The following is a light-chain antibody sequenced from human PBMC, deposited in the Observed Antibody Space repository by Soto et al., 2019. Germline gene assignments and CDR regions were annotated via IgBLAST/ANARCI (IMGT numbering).Light chain of an antibody. J-gene: IGKJ1*01. CDR3: QQYGSSPPT. Sequence: IVLTQAPGTLSLSPGERATLSCRASQSVSRYLTWYQQKPGQGPRVLIYGASSRATGIPDRFSGSGSGTDLTLTINRLEPEDFAVYYCQQYGSSPPTFGQGTKVDIK. CDR1: QSVSRY. V-gene: IGKV3-20*01. CDR2: GAS.